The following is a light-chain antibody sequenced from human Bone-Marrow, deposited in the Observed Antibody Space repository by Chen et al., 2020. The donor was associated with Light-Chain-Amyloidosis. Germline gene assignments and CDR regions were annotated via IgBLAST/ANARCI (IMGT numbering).Light chain of an antibody. CDR1: HIGSKT. CDR2: YDS. Sequence: SYVLTQPPSVSVAPGKTARITCGGNHIGSKTVHWYQRKPGQAPVLVIYYDSDRPSGIPERFSGSKSGNTATLTISRVEAGDEADYYCQVWDSSSDHVVFGGGTKLTVL. V-gene: IGLV3-21*04. CDR3: QVWDSSSDHVV. J-gene: IGLJ2*01.